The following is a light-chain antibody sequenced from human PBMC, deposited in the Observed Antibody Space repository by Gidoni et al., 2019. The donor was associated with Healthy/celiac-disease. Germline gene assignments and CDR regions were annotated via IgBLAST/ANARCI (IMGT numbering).Light chain of an antibody. CDR2: GAS. Sequence: EIVMTKSPATLSVSPGERATLSCRASQSVSSNLAWYQQKPGQAPRLLIYGASTRATGIPARFSGSGSGTEFTLTISSLQSEDFAVYYCQQYNNWPPGFXGXTKVEIK. J-gene: IGKJ4*02. V-gene: IGKV3-15*01. CDR3: QQYNNWPPG. CDR1: QSVSSN.